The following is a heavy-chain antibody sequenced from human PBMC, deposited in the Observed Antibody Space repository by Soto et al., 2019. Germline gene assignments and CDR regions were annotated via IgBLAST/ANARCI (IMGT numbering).Heavy chain of an antibody. D-gene: IGHD3-22*01. V-gene: IGHV3-66*03. J-gene: IGHJ4*02. CDR3: ARDLIGVITMIVVVITVIFDY. CDR1: GFTVSSNY. CDR2: IYSCGST. Sequence: PGGSLRLSCAASGFTVSSNYMSWVRQAPGKGLEWVSVIYSCGSTYYADSVKGRFTISRDNSKNTLYLQMNILRAEDTAVYYCARDLIGVITMIVVVITVIFDYWGQGTLVTVSS.